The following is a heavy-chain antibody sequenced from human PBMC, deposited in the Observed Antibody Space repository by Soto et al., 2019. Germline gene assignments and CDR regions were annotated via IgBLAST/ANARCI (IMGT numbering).Heavy chain of an antibody. V-gene: IGHV3-30*03. CDR1: GFTFSSYG. J-gene: IGHJ4*02. CDR2: ISYDGSNK. D-gene: IGHD6-13*01. Sequence: PGGSLRLSCAASGFTFSSYGMHWVRQAPGKGLEWVAVISYDGSNKYYADSVKGRFTISRDNSKNTLYLQMNSLRSEDTAVYYCARDRLRGSWKGVYFDYWGQGTLVTVSS. CDR3: ARDRLRGSWKGVYFDY.